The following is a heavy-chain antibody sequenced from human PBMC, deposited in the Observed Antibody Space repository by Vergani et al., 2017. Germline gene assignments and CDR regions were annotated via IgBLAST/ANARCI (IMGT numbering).Heavy chain of an antibody. Sequence: QVQLVQSGAEVKKPGASVKVSCKASGYTFTGYYMHWVRQAPGQGLEWMGWINPNSGGTNFAQKFQGRVTMTRDTSISTAYMELSRLRSDDTAVYYCARDGRRVEMATIHYYYGMDVWGQGTTVTVSS. V-gene: IGHV1-2*02. J-gene: IGHJ6*02. D-gene: IGHD5-24*01. CDR1: GYTFTGYY. CDR2: INPNSGGT. CDR3: ARDGRRVEMATIHYYYGMDV.